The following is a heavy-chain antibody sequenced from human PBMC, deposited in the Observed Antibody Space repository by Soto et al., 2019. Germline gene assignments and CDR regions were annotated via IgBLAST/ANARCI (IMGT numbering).Heavy chain of an antibody. J-gene: IGHJ4*02. CDR3: ASSGLPAATLQLDY. D-gene: IGHD2-2*01. V-gene: IGHV1-3*01. Sequence: ASVKVSCKASGYTFISYAIHWVRQAPGQRLEWMGWINAGNGNTKYSQKFQGRVTITRDTSASTAYMELSSLRSEDTAVYCCASSGLPAATLQLDYWGQGTLVTVSS. CDR2: INAGNGNT. CDR1: GYTFISYA.